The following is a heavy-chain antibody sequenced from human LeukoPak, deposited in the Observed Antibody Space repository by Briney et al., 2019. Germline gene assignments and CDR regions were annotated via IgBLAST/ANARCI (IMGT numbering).Heavy chain of an antibody. CDR3: ARGRYSSGCDY. CDR1: GGSFSGYY. Sequence: SETLSLTCAVYGGSFSGYYWSWIRQPPGKGLEWIGEINHSGSTNYNPSLKSRVTISVDTSKNQFPLKLSSVTAADTAVYYCARGRYSSGCDYWGQGTLVTVSS. J-gene: IGHJ4*02. V-gene: IGHV4-34*01. D-gene: IGHD6-19*01. CDR2: INHSGST.